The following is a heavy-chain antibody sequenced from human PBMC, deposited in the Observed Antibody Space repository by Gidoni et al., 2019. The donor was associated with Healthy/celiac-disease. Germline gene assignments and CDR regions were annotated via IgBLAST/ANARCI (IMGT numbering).Heavy chain of an antibody. CDR3: ARTLGYCSSTSCYAHDAFDI. CDR1: VLTFSSYW. J-gene: IGHJ3*02. V-gene: IGHV3-7*01. D-gene: IGHD2-2*01. Sequence: EVQLVESGGGLVQPGGSLRLSCAASVLTFSSYWLSRVRQAPGKGLEWVANIKQDGSEKYYVDSVKGRFTISRDNAKNSLYLQMNSLRAEDTAVYYCARTLGYCSSTSCYAHDAFDIWGQGTMVTVSS. CDR2: IKQDGSEK.